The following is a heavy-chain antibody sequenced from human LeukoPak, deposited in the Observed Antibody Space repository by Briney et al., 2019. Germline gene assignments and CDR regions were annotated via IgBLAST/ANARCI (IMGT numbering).Heavy chain of an antibody. J-gene: IGHJ4*02. CDR1: GGSISSSSYY. D-gene: IGHD3-22*01. CDR3: ARQGSGYYLIDY. V-gene: IGHV4-39*01. CDR2: IYYSGST. Sequence: SETLSLTCIVSGGSISSSSYYWGWIRQPPGKGLEWIGSIYYSGSTYYNPSLKSRVTISVDTSKNQFSLKLSSVTAADTAVYYCARQGSGYYLIDYWGQGTLVTVSS.